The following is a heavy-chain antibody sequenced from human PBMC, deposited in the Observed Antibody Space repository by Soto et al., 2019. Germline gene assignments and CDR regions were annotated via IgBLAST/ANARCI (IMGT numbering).Heavy chain of an antibody. V-gene: IGHV1-58*01. Sequence: SVKVSCKASGFTFTSSAVQWVRQARGQRLEWIGWIVVGSGNTNYAQKFQERVTITRDMSTSTAYMELSSLRSEDTAVYYCAARNDSSRYYYYYGMDVWGQGTTVTVSS. CDR3: AARNDSSRYYYYYGMDV. J-gene: IGHJ6*02. CDR1: GFTFTSSA. CDR2: IVVGSGNT. D-gene: IGHD3-22*01.